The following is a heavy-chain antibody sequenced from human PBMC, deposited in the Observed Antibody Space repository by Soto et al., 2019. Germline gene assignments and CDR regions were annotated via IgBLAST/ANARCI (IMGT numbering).Heavy chain of an antibody. CDR2: IYYSGST. D-gene: IGHD1-1*01. Sequence: SETLSLTCTVSGGSISSSSYYWGWIRQPPGKGLGWIGSIYYSGSTYYNPSLKRRVTISVDTSKNQFPLRLSSVTAADTAVYYCARGNWNEKAVDYWGQGTLVTVSS. CDR3: ARGNWNEKAVDY. J-gene: IGHJ4*02. CDR1: GGSISSSSYY. V-gene: IGHV4-39*01.